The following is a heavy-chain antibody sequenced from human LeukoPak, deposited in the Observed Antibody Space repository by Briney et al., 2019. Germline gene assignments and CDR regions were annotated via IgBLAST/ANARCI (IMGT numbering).Heavy chain of an antibody. Sequence: ASVKVSCKASGYTFTGYYVHWVRQAPGQGLEWMGWINPNSGGTNYAQKFQGRVTMTRDTSISTAYMELSRLRSDDTAVYYCARPVRRSGYDLVGYWGQGTLVTVSS. CDR3: ARPVRRSGYDLVGY. CDR1: GYTFTGYY. CDR2: INPNSGGT. D-gene: IGHD5-12*01. V-gene: IGHV1-2*02. J-gene: IGHJ4*02.